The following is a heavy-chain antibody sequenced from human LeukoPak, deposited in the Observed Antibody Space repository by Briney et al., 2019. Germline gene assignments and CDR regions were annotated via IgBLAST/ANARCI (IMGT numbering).Heavy chain of an antibody. CDR3: AKDYTAMARGLDY. D-gene: IGHD5-18*01. Sequence: GGSLRLSCAASGFTFDDYAMHWVRQAPGKGLEWVSGISWNSGSIGYADSVKGRFTISRDNAKNSLYLQMNSLRAEDTALYYCAKDYTAMARGLDYWGQGTLVTVSS. J-gene: IGHJ4*02. V-gene: IGHV3-9*01. CDR2: ISWNSGSI. CDR1: GFTFDDYA.